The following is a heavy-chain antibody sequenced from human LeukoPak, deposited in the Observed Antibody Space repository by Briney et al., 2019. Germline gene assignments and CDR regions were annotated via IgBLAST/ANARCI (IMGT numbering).Heavy chain of an antibody. CDR2: ISWTSGSM. V-gene: IGHV3-9*01. CDR3: ARTYYYDSSGAIDY. J-gene: IGHJ4*02. Sequence: GGSLRLSCAASGFTFDDYAMNWVRQAPGKGLEWVSGISWTSGSMGYADSVKGRFTISRDNSKNTLYLQMNSLRAEDTAVYYCARTYYYDSSGAIDYWGQGTLVTVSS. D-gene: IGHD3-22*01. CDR1: GFTFDDYA.